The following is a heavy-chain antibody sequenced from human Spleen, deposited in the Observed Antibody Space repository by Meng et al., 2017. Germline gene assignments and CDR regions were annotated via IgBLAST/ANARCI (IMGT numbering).Heavy chain of an antibody. V-gene: IGHV4-59*12. CDR3: ARVLAITMVRGVQGEFDY. J-gene: IGHJ4*02. Sequence: SETLSLTCTVSGGSISSYYWSWIRQPPGKGLEWIGYIYYSGSTNYNPSLKSRVTISVDTSKNQFSLKLSSVTAADTAVYYCARVLAITMVRGVQGEFDYWGQGTLVTVSS. CDR2: IYYSGST. D-gene: IGHD3-10*01. CDR1: GGSISSYY.